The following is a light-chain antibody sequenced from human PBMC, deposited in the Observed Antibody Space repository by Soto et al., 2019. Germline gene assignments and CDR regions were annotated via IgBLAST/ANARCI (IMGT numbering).Light chain of an antibody. J-gene: IGLJ1*01. Sequence: QSVLTQPPSASGTPGQRVAISCSGSSSNIGSNTVNWYQQFPQTAPKLLIYSNNQRPSGVPDRFSGSKSGTSASLAISGLQSEDEADYYCAAWDDSLHGFYVFGTGT. CDR1: SSNIGSNT. V-gene: IGLV1-44*01. CDR2: SNN. CDR3: AAWDDSLHGFYV.